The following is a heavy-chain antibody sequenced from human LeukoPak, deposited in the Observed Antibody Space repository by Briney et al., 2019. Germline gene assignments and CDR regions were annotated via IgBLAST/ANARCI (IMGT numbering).Heavy chain of an antibody. Sequence: SETLSLTCTVSGGSITSSSYYWGWIRQPPGKGLEWIGSIYYSGSTYYNPSFKSRVTISVDTSKNQFSLKLSSVTAADTAVYYCARHLPLGYCSGGSCYPESFDPWGQGTLVTVSS. V-gene: IGHV4-39*01. CDR2: IYYSGST. J-gene: IGHJ5*02. CDR1: GGSITSSSYY. CDR3: ARHLPLGYCSGGSCYPESFDP. D-gene: IGHD2-15*01.